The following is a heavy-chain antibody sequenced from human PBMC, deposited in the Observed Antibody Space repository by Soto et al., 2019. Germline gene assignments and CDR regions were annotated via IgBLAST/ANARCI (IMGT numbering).Heavy chain of an antibody. CDR1: GFTFSSHS. CDR2: ISSSSSYI. CDR3: ASVGDRRAVSPNFDY. Sequence: GGSLRLSCAASGFTFSSHSMNWVRQAPGKGLEWVSSISSSSSYIYYADSVKGRFTISRDNAKNSLYLQMNSLRAEDTAVYYCASVGDRRAVSPNFDYWGQGTLVTVSS. J-gene: IGHJ4*02. V-gene: IGHV3-21*01. D-gene: IGHD6-19*01.